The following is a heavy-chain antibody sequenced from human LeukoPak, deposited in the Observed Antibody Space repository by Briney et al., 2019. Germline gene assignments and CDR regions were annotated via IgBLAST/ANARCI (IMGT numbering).Heavy chain of an antibody. CDR3: ARVARRWLQSSIGWFDP. Sequence: ASVKVSCKASGYTFTGYYMHWVRQAPGQGLEWMGWINPSSGGTNYAQKFQGRVTMTRDTSISTAYMELSRLRSDDTAVYYCARVARRWLQSSIGWFDPWGQGTLVTVSS. V-gene: IGHV1-2*02. J-gene: IGHJ5*02. CDR1: GYTFTGYY. D-gene: IGHD5-24*01. CDR2: INPSSGGT.